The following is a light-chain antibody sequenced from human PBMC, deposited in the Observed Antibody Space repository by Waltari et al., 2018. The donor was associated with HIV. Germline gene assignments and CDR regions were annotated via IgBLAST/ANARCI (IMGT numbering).Light chain of an antibody. CDR1: SSDIGAYDS. Sequence: HSALTQPRSVSGSPGQSVTISCTGTSSDIGAYDSVSWFQKFPGRAPKRLIFDVNKRPSGVPDRFSGFKSGDTASLTISGLQPDDESDYFCSSYGGVASYLIFGGGTTLTVL. CDR3: SSYGGVASYLI. CDR2: DVN. V-gene: IGLV2-11*02. J-gene: IGLJ2*01.